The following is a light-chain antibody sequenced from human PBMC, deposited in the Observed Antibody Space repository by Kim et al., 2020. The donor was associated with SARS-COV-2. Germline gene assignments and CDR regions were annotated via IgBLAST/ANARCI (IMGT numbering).Light chain of an antibody. CDR2: GKN. J-gene: IGLJ2*01. Sequence: VALGQTVRITCQGDSLRSYYATWYQQKPGQSPILLIYGKNNRPSGIPDRFSGSSSGNTASLTITVTQAGDEADYYCNSRDTNDIVLFGGGTQLTVL. CDR1: SLRSYY. CDR3: NSRDTNDIVL. V-gene: IGLV3-19*01.